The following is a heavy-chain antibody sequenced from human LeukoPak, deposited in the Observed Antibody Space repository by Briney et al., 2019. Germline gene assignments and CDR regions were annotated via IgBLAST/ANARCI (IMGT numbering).Heavy chain of an antibody. CDR2: VNSDGSTT. Sequence: PGGSLRLSCAASGFTFNNYWMHWVRQAPGKGLVWVSRVNSDGSTTGYADSARGRFTISRDNAKNTLYLQMNSLRAEDTAVYHCARVDYGSGRAIDYWGQGTLVTVSS. V-gene: IGHV3-74*01. CDR1: GFTFNNYW. CDR3: ARVDYGSGRAIDY. D-gene: IGHD3-10*01. J-gene: IGHJ4*02.